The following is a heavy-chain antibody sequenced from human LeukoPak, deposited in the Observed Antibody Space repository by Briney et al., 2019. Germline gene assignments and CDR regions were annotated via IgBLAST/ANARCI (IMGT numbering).Heavy chain of an antibody. CDR3: ARRLTQYDCFDP. V-gene: IGHV6-1*01. J-gene: IGHJ5*02. CDR2: TYYRSTWYN. Sequence: KVSQTLSLTCAISGDIVSSNSVTWNWIRQSPSRGLEWLGRTYYRSTWYNDYAVSVRGRITVNPDTSKNQFSLHLNSVTPEDTAVYYCARRLTQYDCFDPWGRGILVTVSS. D-gene: IGHD2-2*01. CDR1: GDIVSSNSVT.